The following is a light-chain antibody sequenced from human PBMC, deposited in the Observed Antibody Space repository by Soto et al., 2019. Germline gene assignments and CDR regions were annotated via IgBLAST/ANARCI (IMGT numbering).Light chain of an antibody. Sequence: DILMTQSPSSLSVSLGDRVIITCRASESISGYLTWYQQQPGQAPKLLIYAASSLHSGVPSRFSGSGSGTDFTLTSSKLQPEYFVTYYCHHSYNTPFTFGHGTKVEIK. CDR1: ESISGY. J-gene: IGKJ3*01. CDR2: AAS. CDR3: HHSYNTPFT. V-gene: IGKV1-39*01.